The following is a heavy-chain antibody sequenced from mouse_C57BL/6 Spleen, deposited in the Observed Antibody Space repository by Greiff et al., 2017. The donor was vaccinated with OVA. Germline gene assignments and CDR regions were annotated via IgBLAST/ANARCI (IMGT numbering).Heavy chain of an antibody. CDR3: ARSITTVVATPYFDV. Sequence: VKLQQSGPELVKPGASVKLSCKASGYTFTSYDINWVKQRPGQGLEWIGWIYPRDGSTKYNEKFKGKATLTVDTSSSTAYMELHSLTSEDSAVYFCARSITTVVATPYFDVWGTGTTVTVSS. CDR1: GYTFTSYD. J-gene: IGHJ1*03. D-gene: IGHD1-1*01. CDR2: IYPRDGST. V-gene: IGHV1-85*01.